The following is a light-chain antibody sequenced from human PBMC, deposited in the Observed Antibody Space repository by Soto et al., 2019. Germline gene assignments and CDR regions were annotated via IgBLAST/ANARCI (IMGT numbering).Light chain of an antibody. J-gene: IGKJ3*01. CDR2: GAS. CDR3: QQYERGFT. V-gene: IGKV3-20*01. Sequence: EIVLTQSPGTLSLSPGERATLSCRASQSVSSSYLAWYQQKPGQAPRLLIYGASSRATGIPDRFSGSGSGTDFTLTISRLEPEDFAVYYCQQYERGFTFGPGTKVD. CDR1: QSVSSSY.